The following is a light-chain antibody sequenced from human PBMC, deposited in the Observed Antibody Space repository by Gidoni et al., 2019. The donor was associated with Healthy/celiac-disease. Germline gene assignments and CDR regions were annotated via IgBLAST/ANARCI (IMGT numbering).Light chain of an antibody. CDR2: GAS. Sequence: SPGERATLSCRASQSVSSSYLAWYQHKPGQAPRLLIYGASSRATGIPDRFSGSGSGTDFTLTISRLEPEDFAVYYCQQYGSSPPKYTFGQGTKLEIK. V-gene: IGKV3-20*01. CDR3: QQYGSSPPKYT. J-gene: IGKJ2*01. CDR1: QSVSSSY.